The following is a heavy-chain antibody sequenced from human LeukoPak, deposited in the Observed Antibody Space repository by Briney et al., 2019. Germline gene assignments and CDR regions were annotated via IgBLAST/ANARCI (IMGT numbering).Heavy chain of an antibody. CDR3: ARGTYFYYYYYYMDV. Sequence: GASVKVSCKASGYTFTGYYMHWVRQAPGQRLEWMGWINPNSGGTNYAQKFQGRVTMTRDTSISTAYMELSRLRSDDTAVYYCARGTYFYYYYYYMDVWGKGTTVIVSS. D-gene: IGHD1-1*01. CDR2: INPNSGGT. V-gene: IGHV1-2*02. CDR1: GYTFTGYY. J-gene: IGHJ6*03.